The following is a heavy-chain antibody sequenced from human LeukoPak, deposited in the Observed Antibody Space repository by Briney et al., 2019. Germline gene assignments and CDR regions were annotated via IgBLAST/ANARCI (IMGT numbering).Heavy chain of an antibody. CDR2: ISSSSSYI. CDR3: ARGKYCSSTSCSIWFDP. J-gene: IGHJ5*02. D-gene: IGHD2-2*01. V-gene: IGHV3-21*01. Sequence: PGGSLRLSCAASGFTFSSYSMNWVRQAPGKGLEWVSSISSSSSYIYYADSVKGRFTISRDNAKNSLYLQMNSLRAEDTAVYYCARGKYCSSTSCSIWFDPWGQGTLVTVSS. CDR1: GFTFSSYS.